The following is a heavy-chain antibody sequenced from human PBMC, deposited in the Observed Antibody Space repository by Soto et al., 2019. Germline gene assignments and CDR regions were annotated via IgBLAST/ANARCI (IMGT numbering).Heavy chain of an antibody. V-gene: IGHV3-21*01. CDR2: ISGSSSYI. CDR3: ARILGYCSSTGGYTDYFYY. J-gene: IGHJ4*02. CDR1: GFTFSSYS. D-gene: IGHD2-2*01. Sequence: EVQLVESGGGLVKPGGSLRLSCAASGFTFSSYSMNWVRQAPGKGLEWVSSISGSSSYIYYADSVKARFTISRDNAKNSLYLQMNRLRAEDTAVYYCARILGYCSSTGGYTDYFYYWGQRTLVTVSS.